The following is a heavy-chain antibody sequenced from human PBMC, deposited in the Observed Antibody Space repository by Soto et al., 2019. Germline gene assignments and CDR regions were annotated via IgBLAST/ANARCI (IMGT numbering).Heavy chain of an antibody. CDR3: ARKDKYYDCWSGP. Sequence: PSETLSLTCAVYGGSFSGYYWSWIRQPPGKGLEWIGEINHSGSTNYNPSLKSRVTISVDTSKNQFSLKLSSVTAADTAVYYCARKDKYYDCWSGPWGQGTLVTVSS. CDR1: GGSFSGYY. D-gene: IGHD3-3*01. CDR2: INHSGST. J-gene: IGHJ4*02. V-gene: IGHV4-34*01.